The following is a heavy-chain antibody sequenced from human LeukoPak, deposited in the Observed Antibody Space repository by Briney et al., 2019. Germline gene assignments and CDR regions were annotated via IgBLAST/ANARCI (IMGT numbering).Heavy chain of an antibody. D-gene: IGHD3-9*01. V-gene: IGHV1-24*01. J-gene: IGHJ4*02. CDR2: FDPEDGET. Sequence: ASVKVSCKVSGYTLTELSMHWVRQAPGKGLEWMGGFDPEDGETFYAQKFQGRVTMTKDTSTDTAYMELRSLSSDDTAVYYCARVGGGLHGFLTGYDYWGQGTLVTVSS. CDR3: ARVGGGLHGFLTGYDY. CDR1: GYTLTELS.